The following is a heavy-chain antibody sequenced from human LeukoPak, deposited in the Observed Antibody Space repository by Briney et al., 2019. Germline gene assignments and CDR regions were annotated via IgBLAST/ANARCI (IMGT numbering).Heavy chain of an antibody. J-gene: IGHJ4*02. V-gene: IGHV3-7*04. CDR1: GFTFSSYW. CDR2: IKDDGSEK. Sequence: GGSLRLSCVGSGFTFSSYWMTWVRQAPGKGLEWVANIKDDGSEKYSVDSVKSRFTISRDNAKNLLYLQMSSLRAEDTAVYYCARARIDYWGQGTLVTVSS. CDR3: ARARIDY. D-gene: IGHD1-14*01.